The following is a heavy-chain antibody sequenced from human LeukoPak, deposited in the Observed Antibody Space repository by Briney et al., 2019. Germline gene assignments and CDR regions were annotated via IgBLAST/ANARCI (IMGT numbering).Heavy chain of an antibody. CDR2: ISSSSSHI. CDR1: GFTFSSYG. D-gene: IGHD3-22*01. CDR3: VKGRDYNDASAYYIGDY. Sequence: GGSLRLSCAASGFTFSSYGMHWVRQAPGKGLEWVSSISSSSSHIYYADSVEGRFTISRDNAKNSLYLQMNSLRAEDTAVYYCVKGRDYNDASAYYIGDYWGQGTLVTVSS. V-gene: IGHV3-21*04. J-gene: IGHJ4*02.